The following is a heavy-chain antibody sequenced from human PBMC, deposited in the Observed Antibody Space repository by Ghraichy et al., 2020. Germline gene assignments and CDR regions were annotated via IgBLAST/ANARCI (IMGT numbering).Heavy chain of an antibody. J-gene: IGHJ6*02. V-gene: IGHV3-7*03. D-gene: IGHD1-26*01. Sequence: LSLTCAASGFTFSSYWMSWVRQAPGKGLEWVANIKQDGSEKYYVDSVKGRFTISRDNAKNSLYLQMNSLRAEDTAVYYCARLGVGATRYGMDVWGQGTTVTVSS. CDR2: IKQDGSEK. CDR1: GFTFSSYW. CDR3: ARLGVGATRYGMDV.